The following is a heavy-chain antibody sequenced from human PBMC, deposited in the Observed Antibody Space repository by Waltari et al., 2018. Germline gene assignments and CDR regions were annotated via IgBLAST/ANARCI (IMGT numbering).Heavy chain of an antibody. CDR2: SNGDGSTS. D-gene: IGHD6-13*01. CDR1: GFTYSNHW. CDR3: ARLAPKTYRSPVPGRDYYYGLDV. J-gene: IGHJ6*02. V-gene: IGHV3-74*01. Sequence: EEQLVESGGGLVQPGDSLRLSCAASGFTYSNHWMHWVRQAPGRGLVWVSRSNGDGSTSNYADSGKGRFTISRDNTKKTLYLQMKRRRVEDTAVYYCARLAPKTYRSPVPGRDYYYGLDVWGQGTTVTVSS.